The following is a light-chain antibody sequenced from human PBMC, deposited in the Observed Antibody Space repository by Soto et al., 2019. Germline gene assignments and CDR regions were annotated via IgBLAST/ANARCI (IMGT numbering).Light chain of an antibody. CDR3: LSFTSSFTYI. V-gene: IGLV2-14*01. Sequence: QSALTQPASVSGCPGQSLTISCTGTSSDVGGYNYVSWYQHHPGKAPKLMIYEVTNRPSGVSIRFSGSKSGTTASLTISGLQAEDEADYYCLSFTSSFTYIFGTGTKVTVL. CDR1: SSDVGGYNY. J-gene: IGLJ1*01. CDR2: EVT.